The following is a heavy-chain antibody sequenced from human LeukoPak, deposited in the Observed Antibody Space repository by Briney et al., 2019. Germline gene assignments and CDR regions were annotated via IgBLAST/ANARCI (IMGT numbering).Heavy chain of an antibody. V-gene: IGHV3-30*02. J-gene: IGHJ4*02. CDR3: VKDGGNCDLDY. D-gene: IGHD4-23*01. CDR1: GFTFSTYN. CDR2: VWSDGSRE. Sequence: QPGGSLRLSCAASGFTFSTYNMHWARQAPGKGLEWVAFVWSDGSREKYSDSVKGRFTISRDNSKNTLYLQMDSLRTEDTAVYYCVKDGGNCDLDYWGQGTLVTVSS.